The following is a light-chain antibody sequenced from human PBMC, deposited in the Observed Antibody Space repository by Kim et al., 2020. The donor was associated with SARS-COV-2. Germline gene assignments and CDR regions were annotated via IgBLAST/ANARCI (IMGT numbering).Light chain of an antibody. CDR2: GAS. J-gene: IGKJ2*01. Sequence: SPGERATLCCSASPRASTNLARYHQKPAQEPSLIIYGASTRATGIPARISCNGSGTAFTLTITSLQSEDFGIYYCQQYNNWFPFTFGQGTKLEIK. CDR1: PRASTN. V-gene: IGKV3-15*01. CDR3: QQYNNWFPFT.